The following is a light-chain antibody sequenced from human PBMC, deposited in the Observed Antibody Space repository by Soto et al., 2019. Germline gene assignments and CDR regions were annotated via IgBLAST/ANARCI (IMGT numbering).Light chain of an antibody. CDR3: QQTYSTPRT. V-gene: IGKV1-39*01. J-gene: IGKJ1*01. Sequence: DIQMTQSPSSLSASVGDRVAITCRASQSITTYLNWYQQKPGEAPNLLIYAASSLQSGVPSRFSGSGSGTDFTLTINSLQPEDFATYFCQQTYSTPRTFGLGTRVEI. CDR1: QSITTY. CDR2: AAS.